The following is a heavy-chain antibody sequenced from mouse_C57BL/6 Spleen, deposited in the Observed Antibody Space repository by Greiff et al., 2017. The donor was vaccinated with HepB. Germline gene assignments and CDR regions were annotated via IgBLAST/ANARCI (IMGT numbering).Heavy chain of an antibody. J-gene: IGHJ4*01. V-gene: IGHV1-82*01. CDR2: IYPGDGDT. CDR3: GNYYAMDY. CDR1: GYAFSSSW. Sequence: QVQLQQSGPELVKPGASVKISCKASGYAFSSSWMNWVKQRPGKGLEWIGRIYPGDGDTNYNGKFKGKATLTADKSSSTAYMQLSSLTSEDSAVYFCGNYYAMDYWGQGTSVTVSS. D-gene: IGHD2-1*01.